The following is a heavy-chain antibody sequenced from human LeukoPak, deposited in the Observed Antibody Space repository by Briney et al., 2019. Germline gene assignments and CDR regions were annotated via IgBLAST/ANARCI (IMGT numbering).Heavy chain of an antibody. CDR3: ARAQSVNPMIEVDDKWFDP. CDR2: IYHSGST. CDR1: GGSINSSNW. D-gene: IGHD3-22*01. V-gene: IGHV4-4*02. J-gene: IGHJ5*02. Sequence: SGTLSLTCAVSGGSINSSNWWSWVRQPPGKGLEWIGEIYHSGSTNYNPSLKSRVTISVDRSKNQFSLKLTSVTAADTAVYYCARAQSVNPMIEVDDKWFDPWGQGTLVTVS.